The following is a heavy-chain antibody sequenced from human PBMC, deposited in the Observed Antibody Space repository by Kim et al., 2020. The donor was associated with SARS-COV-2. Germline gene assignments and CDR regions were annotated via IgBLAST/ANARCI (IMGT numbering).Heavy chain of an antibody. D-gene: IGHD3-22*01. V-gene: IGHV3-11*05. Sequence: GGSLRLSCAASGFTFSDYYMSWIRQAPGKGLEWVSYISSSSSYTNYADSVKGRFTISRDNAKNSLYLQMNSLRAEDTAVYYCARDLGYYDSSGYYWGYFDYLGQGTLVTVSS. J-gene: IGHJ4*02. CDR3: ARDLGYYDSSGYYWGYFDY. CDR1: GFTFSDYY. CDR2: ISSSSSYT.